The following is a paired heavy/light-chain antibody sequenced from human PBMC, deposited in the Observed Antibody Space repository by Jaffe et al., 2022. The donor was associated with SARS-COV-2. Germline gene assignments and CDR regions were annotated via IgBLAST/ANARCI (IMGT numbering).Heavy chain of an antibody. V-gene: IGHV3-48*01. J-gene: IGHJ4*02. D-gene: IGHD3-10*01. CDR1: GFNFDTCS. Sequence: EVQLVESGGGLVQPGGSLRLSCAASGFNFDTCSMNWVRQAPGKGLEWLSYISGSSQTVHYADSVEGRFTISRDNSKKSLYLQMSSLRAEDTAVYYCATVISGRYYFDYWGLGTPVTVSS. CDR3: ATVISGRYYFDY. CDR2: ISGSSQTV.
Light chain of an antibody. J-gene: IGKJ3*01. Sequence: DIQMTQSPSSLSASVGDRVTITCRASQDISHYLAWYQQKPGEVPRLLMYGTSTLQSGVPSRFSGSGSGTHFTLIISSLQPEDVATYYCQKYNGAPYTFGPGTKVHVK. CDR3: QKYNGAPYT. CDR1: QDISHY. CDR2: GTS. V-gene: IGKV1-27*01.